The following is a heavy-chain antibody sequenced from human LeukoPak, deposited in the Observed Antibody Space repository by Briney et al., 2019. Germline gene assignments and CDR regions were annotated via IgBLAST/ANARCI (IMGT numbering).Heavy chain of an antibody. CDR2: ISSSGSTI. J-gene: IGHJ4*02. V-gene: IGHV3-48*03. Sequence: PGGSLRLSCAASGFTFSSYEMNWVRQAPGKGLEWVSYISSSGSTIYYADSVKGRFTISRDNAKNTVHLQMSTLTAEDTAVYYCAKDKWWGASDHWGQGSLVTVSS. CDR3: AKDKWWGASDH. D-gene: IGHD2-8*01. CDR1: GFTFSSYE.